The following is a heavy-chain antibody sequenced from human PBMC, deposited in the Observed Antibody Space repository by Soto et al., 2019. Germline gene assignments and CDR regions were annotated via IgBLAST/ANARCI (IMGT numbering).Heavy chain of an antibody. CDR2: INPSGGTT. Sequence: QVQLVQSGAEVKKPGASVKVSCKASGYTFTSYYIHWVRQAPGQGLEWKGIINPSGGTTSYAQKFQGRVTMTRDTSTSTVYMELSSLRSEDTAVYYCARVGLNIGSDWSDYWGQGTLVTVSS. J-gene: IGHJ4*02. D-gene: IGHD1-26*01. CDR3: ARVGLNIGSDWSDY. V-gene: IGHV1-46*03. CDR1: GYTFTSYY.